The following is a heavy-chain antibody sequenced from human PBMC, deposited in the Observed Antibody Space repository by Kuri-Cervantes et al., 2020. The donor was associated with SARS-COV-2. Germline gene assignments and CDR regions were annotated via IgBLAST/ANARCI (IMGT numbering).Heavy chain of an antibody. Sequence: GESLKISCAASGFSFSSYGMSWVRQAPGKGLEWVAVIWYDGSNKYYADSVKGRFTISRDNSKNTLYLQMNSLRAEDTAVYYCAKVSDSMTTVTTLGVWGQGILVTVSS. V-gene: IGHV3-33*06. D-gene: IGHD4-17*01. CDR1: GFSFSSYG. CDR3: AKVSDSMTTVTTLGV. CDR2: IWYDGSNK. J-gene: IGHJ4*02.